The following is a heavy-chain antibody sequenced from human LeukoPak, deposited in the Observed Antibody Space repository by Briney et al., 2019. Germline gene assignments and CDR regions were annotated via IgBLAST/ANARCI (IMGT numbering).Heavy chain of an antibody. CDR2: ISYDGSDK. D-gene: IGHD3-22*01. CDR1: GFTFSSYP. CDR3: ARDWYRHDSNDYWGPGDY. Sequence: PGGSLRLSCAASGFTFSSYPMHWVRQAPGKGLEWVAVISYDGSDKYYADSVKGRFTISRDNPKNTLYLQMNNLRLEDTAVYYCARDWYRHDSNDYWGPGDYWGQGTLVTVSS. V-gene: IGHV3-30*04. J-gene: IGHJ4*02.